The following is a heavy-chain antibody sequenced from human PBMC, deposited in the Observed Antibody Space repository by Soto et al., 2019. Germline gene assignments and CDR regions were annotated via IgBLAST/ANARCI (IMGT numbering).Heavy chain of an antibody. Sequence: PGWSLRLSCAASGFTFSSYAMSLVRQAPGKGLEWVSAISGSGGSTYYADSVKGRFTISRDNSKNTLYLQMNSLRAEDTAVYYCAKDENYDFWTGYFEYWGEGTLVTVSS. CDR2: ISGSGGST. CDR3: AKDENYDFWTGYFEY. CDR1: GFTFSSYA. J-gene: IGHJ4*02. D-gene: IGHD3-3*01. V-gene: IGHV3-23*01.